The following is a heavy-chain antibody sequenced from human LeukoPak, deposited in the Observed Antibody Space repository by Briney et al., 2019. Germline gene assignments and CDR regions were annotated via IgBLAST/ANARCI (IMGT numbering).Heavy chain of an antibody. CDR1: GYTFTSYD. V-gene: IGHV1-18*01. CDR3: AGDFVVVAATSPLFDY. D-gene: IGHD2-15*01. J-gene: IGHJ4*02. Sequence: ASVKVSCKASGYTFTSYDISWVRQAPGQGLEWMGWISAYNGNANYAQKLQGRVTMTTDTSTSTAYMELGSLRSDDTAVYYCAGDFVVVAATSPLFDYWGQGTLVTVSS. CDR2: ISAYNGNA.